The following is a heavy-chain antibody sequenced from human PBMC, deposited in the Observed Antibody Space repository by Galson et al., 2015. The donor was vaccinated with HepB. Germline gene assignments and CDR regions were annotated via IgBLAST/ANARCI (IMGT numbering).Heavy chain of an antibody. V-gene: IGHV3-48*03. CDR3: AKGGGGEGDGHRAFDV. D-gene: IGHD2-21*01. CDR1: GFTFSRNA. J-gene: IGHJ6*02. Sequence: SLRLSCAASGFTFSRNAMHWVRQAPGKGLEWVAFISSYGMTTYYGVSVRGRFTISRDNAKNALYLQMSSLRGEDTARYYCAKGGGGEGDGHRAFDVWGQGTPVTVSS. CDR2: ISSYGMTT.